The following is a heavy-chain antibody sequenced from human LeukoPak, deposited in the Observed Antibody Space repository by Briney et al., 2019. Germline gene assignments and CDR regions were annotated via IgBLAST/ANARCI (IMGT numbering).Heavy chain of an antibody. J-gene: IGHJ4*02. CDR2: ISGSGGTT. V-gene: IGHV3-23*01. D-gene: IGHD3-10*01. CDR1: GFTFSNCA. CDR3: AKGFYGSGSSDY. Sequence: GGSLRLSCAGSGFTFSNCAMSWVRQAPGKGLEWVSSISGSGGTTYYADSVKGRFTISRDNSKKTLYLRMNSLRAEDTAVYHCAKGFYGSGSSDYWGQGTLVTVSA.